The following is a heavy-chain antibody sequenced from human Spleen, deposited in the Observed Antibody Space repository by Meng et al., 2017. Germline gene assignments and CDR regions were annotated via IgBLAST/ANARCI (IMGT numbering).Heavy chain of an antibody. CDR2: ISSSGHSI. V-gene: IGHV3-48*04. J-gene: IGHJ6*02. CDR3: STQSPTFCIGDTCLVGLDI. Sequence: GESLKISCAASGFTFSSYAMSWVRQAPGKGLEWVSYISSSGHSIYYADSVKGRFTISRDNARNSLYLQMNSLRAEDTAVYYCSTQSPTFCIGDTCLVGLDIWGQGTTVTVSS. CDR1: GFTFSSYA. D-gene: IGHD2-21*01.